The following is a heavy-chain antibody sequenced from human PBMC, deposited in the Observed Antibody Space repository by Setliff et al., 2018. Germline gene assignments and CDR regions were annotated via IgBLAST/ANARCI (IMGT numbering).Heavy chain of an antibody. CDR2: VTVYNGNT. D-gene: IGHD3-10*01. CDR3: ARVESMVRGKNILRHFDY. J-gene: IGHJ4*02. V-gene: IGHV1-18*01. Sequence: ASVKVSCKASGSTFSNYGVTWVRQAPGQGLEWMGWVTVYNGNTKYAQNLQGRLTLTTDISTSTAYMELGSLTTDDTAVYYCARVESMVRGKNILRHFDYWGQGIQVTVSS. CDR1: GSTFSNYG.